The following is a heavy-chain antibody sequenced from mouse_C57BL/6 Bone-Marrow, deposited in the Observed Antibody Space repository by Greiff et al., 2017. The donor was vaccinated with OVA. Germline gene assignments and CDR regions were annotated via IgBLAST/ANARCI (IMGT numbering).Heavy chain of an antibody. CDR2: IYPRDGST. D-gene: IGHD2-4*01. J-gene: IGHJ2*01. CDR1: GYTFTGYT. Sequence: VQLQQSDAELVKPGASVKISCKVSGYTFTGYTIHWMKQRPEQGLEWIGYIYPRDGSTKYNEKFKGKATLTADKSSSTAYMQLNSLTSEDSAVYFCASFDYDDDGVDYWGQGTTLTVSS. CDR3: ASFDYDDDGVDY. V-gene: IGHV1-78*01.